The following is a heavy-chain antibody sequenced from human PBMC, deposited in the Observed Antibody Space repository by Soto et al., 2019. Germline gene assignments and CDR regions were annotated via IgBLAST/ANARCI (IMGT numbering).Heavy chain of an antibody. J-gene: IGHJ3*02. CDR1: GVSISSYY. CDR3: ARDIRGFGDANAFDI. D-gene: IGHD1-20*01. Sequence: SETLSLTCTVSGVSISSYYWSWIRQAPGKGLEWIGYIYYSGSTNYNPSLKSRVTISVDTSKNQFSLKLSSVTAADTAVYYCARDIRGFGDANAFDIWGQGTMVTVSS. CDR2: IYYSGST. V-gene: IGHV4-59*01.